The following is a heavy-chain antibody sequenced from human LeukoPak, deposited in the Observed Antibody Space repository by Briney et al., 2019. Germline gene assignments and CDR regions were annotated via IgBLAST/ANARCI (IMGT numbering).Heavy chain of an antibody. Sequence: GGSLRLSCAASGFTFSSYGMHWVRQAPGKGLEWVAFIRYDGSNKYYADSVKGRFTISRDNSKNTLYLQMNSLRAEDTAVYYCAKDICSSTSCYAFDYWGQGPLVTVSS. CDR3: AKDICSSTSCYAFDY. D-gene: IGHD2-2*01. CDR2: IRYDGSNK. CDR1: GFTFSSYG. V-gene: IGHV3-30*02. J-gene: IGHJ4*02.